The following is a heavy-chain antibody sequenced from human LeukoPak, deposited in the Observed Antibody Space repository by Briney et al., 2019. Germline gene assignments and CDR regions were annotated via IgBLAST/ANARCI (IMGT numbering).Heavy chain of an antibody. V-gene: IGHV1-8*01. D-gene: IGHD6-19*01. CDR3: AKGAIAVAGNWFDP. CDR1: GYTVTSYD. J-gene: IGHJ5*02. CDR2: MNPNSGNT. Sequence: GASVKVSCKASGYTVTSYDINWVRQATGQGLEWMGWMNPNSGNTYYAQKFQGRVTMIRNTSISTAYMELSSLRSEDTAVYYCAKGAIAVAGNWFDPWGQGTLVTVSS.